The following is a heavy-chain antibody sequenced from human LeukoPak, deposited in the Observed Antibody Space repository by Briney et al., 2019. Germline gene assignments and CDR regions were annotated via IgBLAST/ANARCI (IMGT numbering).Heavy chain of an antibody. V-gene: IGHV3-30-3*01. CDR2: ISYDGSNK. CDR1: GFTFSSYA. Sequence: GGSLRLSCAASGFTFSSYAMHWVRQAPGKGLEWVAVISYDGSNKYYADSVKGRFTISRDNSKNTLYLQMNSLRAEDTAVYYCANVDYFDYWGQGTLVTVSS. CDR3: ANVDYFDY. J-gene: IGHJ4*02.